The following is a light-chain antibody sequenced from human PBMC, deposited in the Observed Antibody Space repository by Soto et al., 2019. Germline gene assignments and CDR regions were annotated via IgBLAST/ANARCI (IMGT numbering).Light chain of an antibody. CDR3: QHYASFSGT. V-gene: IGKV1-5*03. J-gene: IGKJ1*01. Sequence: DIQMTQSPSTLSASVGDRFTITFLAIQSVSSWVAWYHLKPGKAPKLLIYKASTLETGVPSRFSGSGSRTEFTLTISSLQPDDFATYYCQHYASFSGTFGQGTKVDIK. CDR2: KAS. CDR1: QSVSSW.